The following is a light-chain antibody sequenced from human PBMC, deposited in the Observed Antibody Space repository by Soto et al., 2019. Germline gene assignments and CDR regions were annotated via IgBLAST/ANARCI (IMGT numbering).Light chain of an antibody. Sequence: DIQMTQSPSSLSASVGDRVTITCRASQSISSYLNWYQQKPGKAPKLLIYAASSLQSGVPSRFSGSGSGTDFTLNISSLQPEDFATYYCQQSYSTWTFAQGTKVEIK. CDR2: AAS. J-gene: IGKJ1*01. CDR1: QSISSY. CDR3: QQSYSTWT. V-gene: IGKV1-39*01.